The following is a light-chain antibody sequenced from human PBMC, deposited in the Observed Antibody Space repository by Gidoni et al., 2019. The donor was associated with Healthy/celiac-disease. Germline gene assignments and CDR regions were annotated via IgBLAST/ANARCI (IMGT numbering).Light chain of an antibody. CDR1: SSNIGSNY. CDR3: AAWDDSLSGRGV. CDR2: RNN. V-gene: IGLV1-47*01. Sequence: QSVLTQPPSASGPPGQRVTISCSGSSSNIGSNYVSWYQQLPGTAPKLLIYRNNQRPSGVPDRFSGSKSGTSASLAISGLRSEDEADYYCAAWDDSLSGRGVFGGGTKLTVL. J-gene: IGLJ3*02.